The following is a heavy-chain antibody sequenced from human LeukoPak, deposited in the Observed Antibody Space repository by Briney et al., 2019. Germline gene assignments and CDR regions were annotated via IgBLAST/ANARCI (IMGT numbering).Heavy chain of an antibody. J-gene: IGHJ5*02. Sequence: NPSETLSLTCTVSGGSISTYSWTWIRQPPGKGLEWIGNIYYSGSTNYNPSLKSRVTMSIDTSKNQFSLKVSSVTAADTAVYYCARAHSSGWPHMFDPWGQGTLVTVSS. V-gene: IGHV4-59*01. D-gene: IGHD6-19*01. CDR1: GGSISTYS. CDR2: IYYSGST. CDR3: ARAHSSGWPHMFDP.